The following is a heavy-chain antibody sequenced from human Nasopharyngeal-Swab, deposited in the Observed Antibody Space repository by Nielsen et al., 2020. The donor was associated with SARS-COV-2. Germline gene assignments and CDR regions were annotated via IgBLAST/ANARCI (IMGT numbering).Heavy chain of an antibody. V-gene: IGHV3-15*01. CDR1: GFTFSTAC. J-gene: IGHJ4*02. Sequence: SLNISCAASGFTFSTACLSWVRPSPGTGLEWVGRIKSKTDGGTTDYAAPVKGRFTISRDDSKNTLYLQMNSLKTEDTAVYYCTTDPRAPWFGELLFDYWGQGTLVTVSS. D-gene: IGHD3-10*01. CDR3: TTDPRAPWFGELLFDY. CDR2: IKSKTDGGTT.